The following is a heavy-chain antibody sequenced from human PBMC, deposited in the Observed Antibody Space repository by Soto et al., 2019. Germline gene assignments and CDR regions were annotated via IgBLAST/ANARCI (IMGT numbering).Heavy chain of an antibody. CDR1: GFIFSNFD. CDR2: IGFAGDT. Sequence: GGSLRLSCGASGFIFSNFDMHWVRQTTEKGLEWVSGIGFAGDTNYSGSVKGRFTISRENAKNSLFLQMNSLRVGDSAVYYCVRGLPGGFDPWGQGTLVTVSS. V-gene: IGHV3-13*01. J-gene: IGHJ5*02. D-gene: IGHD3-10*01. CDR3: VRGLPGGFDP.